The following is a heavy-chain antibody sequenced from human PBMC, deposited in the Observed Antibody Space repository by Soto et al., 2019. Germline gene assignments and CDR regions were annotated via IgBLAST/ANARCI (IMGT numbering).Heavy chain of an antibody. CDR2: INPNSGGT. J-gene: IGHJ4*02. Sequence: ASVKVSCKASGYTFTGYYMHWVRQAPGQGLEWMGWINPNSGGTNYAQKFQGWVTMTRDTSISTAYMELSSLRSEDTAVYYWAREDCSGGSSLTGADCGVDLWCQGTVVTGSS. V-gene: IGHV1-2*04. D-gene: IGHD2-15*01. CDR1: GYTFTGYY. CDR3: AREDCSGGSSLTGADCGVDL.